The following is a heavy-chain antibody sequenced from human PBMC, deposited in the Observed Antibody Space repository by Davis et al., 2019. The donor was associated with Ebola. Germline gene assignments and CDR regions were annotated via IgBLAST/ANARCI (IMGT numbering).Heavy chain of an antibody. V-gene: IGHV3-53*04. J-gene: IGHJ4*02. D-gene: IGHD5-18*01. CDR3: ARESQLWLRSFDY. CDR2: IYSGGST. CDR1: GFTFSDYY. Sequence: GESLKISCAASGFTFSDYYMSWVRQAPGKGLEWVSVIYSGGSTYYADSVKGRFTISRHNSKNTLYLQMNSLRAEDTAVYYCARESQLWLRSFDYWGQGTLVTVSS.